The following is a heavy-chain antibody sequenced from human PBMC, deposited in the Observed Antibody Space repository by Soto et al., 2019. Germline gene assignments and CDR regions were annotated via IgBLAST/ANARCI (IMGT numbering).Heavy chain of an antibody. J-gene: IGHJ4*02. V-gene: IGHV1-69*13. D-gene: IGHD3-22*01. CDR3: ARQYTMIEPWGIGY. CDR2: IIPIFGTA. Sequence: SVKVSCKASGGTFSSYAISWVRQAPGQGLEWMGGIIPIFGTANYAQKFQGRVTITADESTSTAYMELSSLRSEDTAVYYCARQYTMIEPWGIGYWGQENLLTISS. CDR1: GGTFSSYA.